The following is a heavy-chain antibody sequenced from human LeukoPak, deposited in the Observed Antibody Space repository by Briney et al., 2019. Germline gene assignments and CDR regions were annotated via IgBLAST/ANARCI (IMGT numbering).Heavy chain of an antibody. J-gene: IGHJ3*02. Sequence: PGGCLRLSCGAPGFTLSSFEMKSVRRAPGKGVGWDSYFRSGGATMYYGDSVKGPFTISRDNANNSLYLQMNSLRAEDAAIYYCARDFGGVAGTWYDTFDIWGQGTMVTVSS. CDR3: ARDFGGVAGTWYDTFDI. D-gene: IGHD6-19*01. V-gene: IGHV3-48*03. CDR1: GFTLSSFE. CDR2: FRSGGATM.